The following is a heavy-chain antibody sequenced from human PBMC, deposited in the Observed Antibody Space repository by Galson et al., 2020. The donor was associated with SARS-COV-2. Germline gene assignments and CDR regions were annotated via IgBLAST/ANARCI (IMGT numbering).Heavy chain of an antibody. CDR1: GYNFTSYW. J-gene: IGHJ6*02. CDR3: ARHDSLDFSGYRNGMDV. CDR2: NNPSDSYS. D-gene: IGHD3-22*01. V-gene: IGHV5-10-1*01. Sequence: GESLKISCNGSGYNFTSYWISWVRQKPGKGLEWMGRNNPSDSYSDYSPTFRGHVSVSTDKSISTAYLQWSSLKAADTATYYCARHDSLDFSGYRNGMDVWGQGTTVTVAS.